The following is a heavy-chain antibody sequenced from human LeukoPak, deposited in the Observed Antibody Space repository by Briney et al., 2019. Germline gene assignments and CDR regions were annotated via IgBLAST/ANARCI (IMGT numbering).Heavy chain of an antibody. CDR3: TRCEGSYDYFSGSPIYYFYMDV. J-gene: IGHJ6*03. CDR1: GFTFNTYW. V-gene: IGHV3-7*01. Sequence: GGSLRLSCAASGFTFNTYWMSWVRQAPGKGLEWVANIKQDGSEKYYVESVKGRFFISRDNAKNSQHLQMNSLRVEDTAVYYCTRCEGSYDYFSGSPIYYFYMDVWGKGTTVTVSS. CDR2: IKQDGSEK. D-gene: IGHD3-16*01.